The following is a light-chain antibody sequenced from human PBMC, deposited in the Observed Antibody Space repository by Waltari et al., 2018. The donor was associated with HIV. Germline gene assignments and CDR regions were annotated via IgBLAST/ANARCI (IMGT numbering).Light chain of an antibody. V-gene: IGLV1-47*01. Sequence: QSVLTQPPSTSATPGQRVTILCSRASSNIGSHFVSWYQHLPGATPKLLIYESARLPSGVPDRFSGSESGTSASLAISGLRSEDEADYYCAAWDNYLNAWVFGGGTRVTVL. CDR2: ESA. J-gene: IGLJ3*02. CDR3: AAWDNYLNAWV. CDR1: SSNIGSHF.